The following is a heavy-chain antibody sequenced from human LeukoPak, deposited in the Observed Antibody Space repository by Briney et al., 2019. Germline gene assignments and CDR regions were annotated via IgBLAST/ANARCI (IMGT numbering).Heavy chain of an antibody. Sequence: PSETLSLTCTVSGGSISSGSYCWSWIRQPAGKGLEWVGRIYTSGSTNYNPSLKSRVTISVDTSKNQFSLKLSSVTAADTAVYYCARGIRFVGATGSYFDYWGQGTLVTVSS. CDR1: GGSISSGSYC. J-gene: IGHJ4*02. CDR3: ARGIRFVGATGSYFDY. V-gene: IGHV4-61*02. CDR2: IYTSGST. D-gene: IGHD1-26*01.